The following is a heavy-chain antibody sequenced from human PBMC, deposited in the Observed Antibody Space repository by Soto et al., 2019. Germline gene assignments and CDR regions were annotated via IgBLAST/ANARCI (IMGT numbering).Heavy chain of an antibody. CDR2: SYSGGTT. CDR3: ATWHLQEHAYDI. D-gene: IGHD1-1*01. V-gene: IGHV3-53*01. Sequence: SGGSLRLSCAASGFTVSRNYVSWVRQAPGKGLAWVSLSYSGGTTDYADSVKGRFTTSSDSSRTTVYLQMNSLRPDDTAVYSCATWHLQEHAYDIWGQGTMVTVSS. CDR1: GFTVSRNY. J-gene: IGHJ3*02.